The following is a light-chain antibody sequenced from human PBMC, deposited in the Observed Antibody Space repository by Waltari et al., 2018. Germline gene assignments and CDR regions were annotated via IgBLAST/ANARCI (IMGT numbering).Light chain of an antibody. CDR2: DAS. CDR3: QQRRDWPLT. CDR1: KSVSRD. J-gene: IGKJ4*01. V-gene: IGKV3-11*01. Sequence: EIVLTQSPATLSLSPGERASLSCRASKSVSRDLAWYRQKPGQAPRLLIFDASIRATGTPARFSGSGSGTDFTLTISSLDSEDFAIYYCQQRRDWPLTFGGGTKVEIK.